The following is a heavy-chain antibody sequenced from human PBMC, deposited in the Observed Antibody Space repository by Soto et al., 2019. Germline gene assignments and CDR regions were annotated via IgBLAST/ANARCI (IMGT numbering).Heavy chain of an antibody. D-gene: IGHD3-16*01. V-gene: IGHV3-21*01. CDR1: GFTFSSYS. CDR3: ARDLHDYVSFRFDP. Sequence: GGSLRLSCAASGFTFSSYSMNWVRQAPGKGLEWVSSISRSSSYIYYADSVKGRFTISRDNAKNSLYLQMNSLRAEDTAVYYCARDLHDYVSFRFDPWCQGTLVTVSS. J-gene: IGHJ5*02. CDR2: ISRSSSYI.